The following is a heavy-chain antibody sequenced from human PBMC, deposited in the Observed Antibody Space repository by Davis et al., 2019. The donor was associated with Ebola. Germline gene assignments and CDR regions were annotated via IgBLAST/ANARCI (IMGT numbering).Heavy chain of an antibody. Sequence: GESLKISCAASGFTFSDHYMDWVRQAPGKGLEWVANIKQDGSEKYYVDSVKGRFTISRDNAKNSLYLQMNSLRAEDTAVYYCARGNYYGMDVWGQGTTVTVSS. J-gene: IGHJ6*02. V-gene: IGHV3-7*01. CDR2: IKQDGSEK. CDR3: ARGNYYGMDV. CDR1: GFTFSDHY.